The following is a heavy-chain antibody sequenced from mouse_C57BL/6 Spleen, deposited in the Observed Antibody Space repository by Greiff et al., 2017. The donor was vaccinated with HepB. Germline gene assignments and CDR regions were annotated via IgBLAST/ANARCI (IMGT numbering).Heavy chain of an antibody. CDR2: IYPGSGNT. CDR3: AREGGFHWYFDV. V-gene: IGHV1-76*01. Sequence: VQLQQSGAELVRPGASVKLSCKASGYTFTDYFINWVKQRPGQGLEWIARIYPGSGNTYYNEKFKGKATLTAEKSSSTAYMQLSSLTSEDSAVYFCAREGGFHWYFDVWGTGTTVTVSS. J-gene: IGHJ1*03. CDR1: GYTFTDYF.